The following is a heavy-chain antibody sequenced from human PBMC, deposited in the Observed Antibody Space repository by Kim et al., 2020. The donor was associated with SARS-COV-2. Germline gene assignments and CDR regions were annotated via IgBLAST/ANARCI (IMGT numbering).Heavy chain of an antibody. Sequence: SETLSLTCAVYGGSFSGYYWSWIRQPPGKGLEWIGEINHSGSTNYNPSLKSRVTISVDTSKNQFSLKLSSVTAADTAVYYCARAAYYGSGKLDYWGQGTLVTVSS. D-gene: IGHD3-10*01. V-gene: IGHV4-34*01. CDR1: GGSFSGYY. J-gene: IGHJ4*02. CDR2: INHSGST. CDR3: ARAAYYGSGKLDY.